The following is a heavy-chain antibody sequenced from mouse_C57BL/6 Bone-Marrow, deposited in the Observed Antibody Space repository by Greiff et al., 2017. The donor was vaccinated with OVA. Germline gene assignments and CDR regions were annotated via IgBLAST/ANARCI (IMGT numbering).Heavy chain of an antibody. J-gene: IGHJ1*03. V-gene: IGHV1-42*01. CDR3: AKFLHYYGSSVSYWYCDV. CDR1: GYSFTGYY. Sequence: VQLQQSGPELVKPGASVKISCKASGYSFTGYYMNWVKQSPEKSLEWIGEINPSTGGTTYNQKFKAKATLTVDKSSSTAYMQLKSLTSEDSAVYYCAKFLHYYGSSVSYWYCDVWGTGTTVTVSS. CDR2: INPSTGGT. D-gene: IGHD1-1*01.